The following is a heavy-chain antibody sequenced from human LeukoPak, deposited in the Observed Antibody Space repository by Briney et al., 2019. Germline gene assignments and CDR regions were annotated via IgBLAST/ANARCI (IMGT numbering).Heavy chain of an antibody. CDR1: GYIFTTYD. V-gene: IGHV1-8*03. D-gene: IGHD7-27*01. J-gene: IGHJ5*02. CDR2: LNPNSGNA. CDR3: ARRKFLGWFDP. Sequence: ASVKVSCKASGYIFTTYDIGLVRQATGRGLEWMGWLNPNSGNAGYAQKFQGRVTISRNTSISTAYMELSSLRSDDTAIYYCARRKFLGWFDPWGQGTLVTVSS.